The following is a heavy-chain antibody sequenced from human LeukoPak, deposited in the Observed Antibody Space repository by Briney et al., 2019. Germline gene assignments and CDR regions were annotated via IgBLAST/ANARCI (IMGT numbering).Heavy chain of an antibody. CDR1: GYTFTRYG. CDR3: ARDLGLRCIGGTCPFDY. D-gene: IGHD2-15*01. J-gene: IGHJ4*02. V-gene: IGHV1-18*04. Sequence: ASVKVSCKASGYTFTRYGISWVRQAPGEGLEWMGWISTYDGNKYYAQNLQGSVTLTKDTSTSTAYMGLWSLKSDDTAVYYCARDLGLRCIGGTCPFDYWGQGTLVTVSS. CDR2: ISTYDGNK.